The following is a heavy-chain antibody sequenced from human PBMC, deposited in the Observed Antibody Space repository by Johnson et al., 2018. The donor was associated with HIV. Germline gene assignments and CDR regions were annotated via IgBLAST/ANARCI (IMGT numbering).Heavy chain of an antibody. CDR1: GFTFSNYG. V-gene: IGHV3-30*03. Sequence: QVQLVESGGGVVQPGRSLRLSCAASGFTFSNYGMHWVRQAPGKGLEWVAVILYRGSNKYYADSVKGRFTISRDNSQNTLYLQMNSLKSEDTAVYYCATGASSTWSLGALDIWGQGTMVTVSS. CDR2: ILYRGSNK. CDR3: ATGASSTWSLGALDI. J-gene: IGHJ3*02. D-gene: IGHD6-13*01.